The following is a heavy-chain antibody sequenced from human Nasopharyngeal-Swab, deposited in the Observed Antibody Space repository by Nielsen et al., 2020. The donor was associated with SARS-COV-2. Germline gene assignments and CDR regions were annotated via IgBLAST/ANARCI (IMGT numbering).Heavy chain of an antibody. CDR1: GYSFNNYW. V-gene: IGHV5-51*01. D-gene: IGHD1-26*01. CDR2: IYPPDSDT. Sequence: GESLKISCKGSGYSFNNYWIAWVRQMPGKGLEWMGIIYPPDSDTRYSPSFQGQVTISADKSISTAYLQWPSLKASDTAMYYCAKPPTVGAAIDYWGQGTLVIVSS. J-gene: IGHJ4*02. CDR3: AKPPTVGAAIDY.